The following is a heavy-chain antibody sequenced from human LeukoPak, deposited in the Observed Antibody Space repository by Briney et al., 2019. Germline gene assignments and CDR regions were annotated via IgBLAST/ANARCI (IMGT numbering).Heavy chain of an antibody. CDR1: GFLFDDYG. Sequence: GGSLRLSCAASGFLFDDYGMSWVRQAPGKGLEWVSGINWNGGSTGYADSVKGRFTISRDNSKNSLYLQMNSLRSDDTALYYCARESESSGWYDYWGQGTLVTVSS. J-gene: IGHJ4*02. CDR3: ARESESSGWYDY. CDR2: INWNGGST. V-gene: IGHV3-20*04. D-gene: IGHD6-19*01.